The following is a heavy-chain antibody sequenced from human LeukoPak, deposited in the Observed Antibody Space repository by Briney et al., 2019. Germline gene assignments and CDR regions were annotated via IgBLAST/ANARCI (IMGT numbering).Heavy chain of an antibody. V-gene: IGHV3-7*01. CDR1: GFTFSTFA. CDR3: AREQGGYDLDY. D-gene: IGHD3-3*01. Sequence: PGGSLRLSCAASGFTFSTFAMIWVRQAPGKGLEWVANIKQDGSEKYYVDSVKGRFTISRDDAKNSLYLQMNSLRAEDTAVYYCAREQGGYDLDYWGQGTLVTVSS. J-gene: IGHJ4*02. CDR2: IKQDGSEK.